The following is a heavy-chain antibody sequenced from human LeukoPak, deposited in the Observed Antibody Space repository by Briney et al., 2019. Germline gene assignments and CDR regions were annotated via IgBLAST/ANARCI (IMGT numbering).Heavy chain of an antibody. V-gene: IGHV1-24*01. CDR1: GYTLTELS. D-gene: IGHD2-2*01. CDR2: FDPEDGET. Sequence: ASVKVSCKVSGYTLTELSMHWVRQAPGKGLEWMGGFDPEDGETIYAQKFQGRVTMTEDTSTDTAYMELSSLRSEDTAVYYCATSPTFLVVVPAALDYWGQGTLVTVSS. CDR3: ATSPTFLVVVPAALDY. J-gene: IGHJ4*02.